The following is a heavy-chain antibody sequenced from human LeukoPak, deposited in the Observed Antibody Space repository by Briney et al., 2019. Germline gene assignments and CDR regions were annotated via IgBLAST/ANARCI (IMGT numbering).Heavy chain of an antibody. CDR2: ISSSGSTI. V-gene: IGHV3-11*01. D-gene: IGHD1-26*01. CDR3: AREGARGGENAFDI. J-gene: IGHJ3*02. CDR1: GFSFSDYY. Sequence: GGSLRLSCAASGFSFSDYYMSWIRQAPGKGLEWVSYISSSGSTIYYADSVKGRFTISRDNAKNSLYLQMNSLRAEDTAVYYCAREGARGGENAFDIWGQGTMVTVSS.